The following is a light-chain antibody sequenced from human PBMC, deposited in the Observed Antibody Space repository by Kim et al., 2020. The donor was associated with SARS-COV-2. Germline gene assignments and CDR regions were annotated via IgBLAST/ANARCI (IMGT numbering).Light chain of an antibody. Sequence: ASVGDGVTIPCRANQVIGNYLAWYQQKPGKVPKLLIYDASVLQSGVPSRFSGSKSGTDFTLTISSLQPEDVATYYCQKYNSAPWTFGQGTKVEIK. V-gene: IGKV1-27*01. CDR3: QKYNSAPWT. CDR2: DAS. CDR1: QVIGNY. J-gene: IGKJ1*01.